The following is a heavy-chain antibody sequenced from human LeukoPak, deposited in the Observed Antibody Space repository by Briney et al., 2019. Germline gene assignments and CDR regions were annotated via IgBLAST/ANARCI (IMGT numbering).Heavy chain of an antibody. CDR2: ISGSGGST. D-gene: IGHD3-22*01. Sequence: GGSLRLSCAASGFTFSSYAMSWVRQAPGKGLEWVSAISGSGGSTYYADSVKGRFTISRDNSKNTLYLQMNSLRAEDTAVYYCAKFLGYYYDSSGYYLYWGQGTLVTVSS. J-gene: IGHJ4*02. CDR1: GFTFSSYA. V-gene: IGHV3-23*01. CDR3: AKFLGYYYDSSGYYLY.